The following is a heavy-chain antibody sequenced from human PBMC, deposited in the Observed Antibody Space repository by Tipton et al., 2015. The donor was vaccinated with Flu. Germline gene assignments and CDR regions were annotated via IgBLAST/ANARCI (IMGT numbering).Heavy chain of an antibody. CDR3: ARDSTNWSIDY. CDR1: GYTFTSYK. V-gene: IGHV1-46*04. J-gene: IGHJ4*02. Sequence: QSGAEVKKPGASVKVSCKASGYTFTSYKMHWVRQAPGQGLEWVGIINPSGGHTRNAQKLKGRVTMTRDTSTSTFYMDLSSLTSEDTAVYYCARDSTNWSIDYWGQGTLVTVSS. D-gene: IGHD6-13*01. CDR2: INPSGGHT.